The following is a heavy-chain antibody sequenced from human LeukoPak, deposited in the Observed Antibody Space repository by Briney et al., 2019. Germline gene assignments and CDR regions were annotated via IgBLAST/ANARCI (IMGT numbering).Heavy chain of an antibody. D-gene: IGHD3-10*01. J-gene: IGHJ4*02. CDR1: GGSISSSDW. V-gene: IGHV4-4*02. CDR3: ARKIKGYMVRGVTWYDY. Sequence: SETLTLTCAVSGGSISSSDWWSWVRQPPGKGLEWIGEIYHSGSTNYNPSLKSRVTISVDKSKNQFSLKLSSVTAADTAVYYCARKIKGYMVRGVTWYDYWGQGTLVTVSS. CDR2: IYHSGST.